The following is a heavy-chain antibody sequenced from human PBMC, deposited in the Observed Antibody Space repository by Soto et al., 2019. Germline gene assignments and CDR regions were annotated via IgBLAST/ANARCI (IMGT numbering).Heavy chain of an antibody. CDR3: ARDWYYYDSSGYYDDAFDI. Sequence: AETLSLTCTVSGGSISSYYWSWIRQAPGKGLEWIGYIYYSGSTNYNPSLKSRVTISVDTSKNQFSLKLSSVTAADTAVYYCARDWYYYDSSGYYDDAFDIWGQGTMVTVSS. D-gene: IGHD3-22*01. J-gene: IGHJ3*02. CDR2: IYYSGST. CDR1: GGSISSYY. V-gene: IGHV4-59*01.